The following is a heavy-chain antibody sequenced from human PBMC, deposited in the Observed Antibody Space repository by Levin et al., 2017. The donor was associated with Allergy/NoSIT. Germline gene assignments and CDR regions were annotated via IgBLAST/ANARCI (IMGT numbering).Heavy chain of an antibody. CDR2: ISSSSSTI. Sequence: PGGSLRLSCAASGFTFSSYSMNWVRQAPGKGLEWVSYISSSSSTIYYADSVKGRFTISRDNAKNSLYLQMNSLRAEDTAVYYCARIGYSGYDFWARVADTYYFDYWGQGTLVTVSS. D-gene: IGHD5-12*01. J-gene: IGHJ4*02. V-gene: IGHV3-48*04. CDR1: GFTFSSYS. CDR3: ARIGYSGYDFWARVADTYYFDY.